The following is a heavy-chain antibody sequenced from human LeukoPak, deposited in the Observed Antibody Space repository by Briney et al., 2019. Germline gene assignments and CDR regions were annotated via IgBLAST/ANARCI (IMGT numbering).Heavy chain of an antibody. CDR3: AKAGHYGSGSYYSDY. CDR2: GSVTTT. D-gene: IGHD3-10*01. V-gene: IGHV3-23*01. J-gene: IGHJ4*02. Sequence: GSVTTTYYVDSVKGRFTVSRDNSKNTLYLQMSSLRAGDTAVYYCAKAGHYGSGSYYSDYWGRGTLVTVSP.